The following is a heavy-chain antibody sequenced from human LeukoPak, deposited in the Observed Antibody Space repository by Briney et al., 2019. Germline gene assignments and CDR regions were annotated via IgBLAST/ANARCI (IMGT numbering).Heavy chain of an antibody. CDR1: GGSISSYY. V-gene: IGHV4-4*09. Sequence: SETLSLTCTVSGGSISSYYWSWIRQPPGKGLEWIGYIYTSGSTNYNPSLKSRVTISVDTSKNQFPLKLSSVTAADTAVYYCARHGRNYYYDSSGLGYFDYWGQGTLVTVSS. D-gene: IGHD3-22*01. CDR3: ARHGRNYYYDSSGLGYFDY. J-gene: IGHJ4*02. CDR2: IYTSGST.